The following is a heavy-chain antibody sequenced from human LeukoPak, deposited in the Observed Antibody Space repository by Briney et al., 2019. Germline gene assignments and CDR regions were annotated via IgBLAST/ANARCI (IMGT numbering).Heavy chain of an antibody. CDR2: IYHSGST. CDR1: GYSISSGYY. J-gene: IGHJ4*02. CDR3: ARRSIAAAGIDY. Sequence: TSETLSLTCTVSGYSISSGYYWGWIRQPPGKGLEWIGSIYHSGSTYYNPSLKSRLTISVDTSKNQFSLKLSSVTAADTAVYYCARRSIAAAGIDYWGQGTLVTVSS. D-gene: IGHD6-13*01. V-gene: IGHV4-38-2*02.